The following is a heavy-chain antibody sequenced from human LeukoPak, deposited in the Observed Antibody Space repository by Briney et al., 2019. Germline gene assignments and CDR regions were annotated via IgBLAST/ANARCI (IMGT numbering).Heavy chain of an antibody. CDR3: ARGPNDYGDWYLDY. CDR1: GGSISSYY. J-gene: IGHJ4*02. Sequence: PSETLSLTCTVSGGSISSYYWNWIRQPPGKGLEWIGYIYYSGSTNYNPSLKSRVTISVDTSKNQFSLKVSSVTAADTAVYYCARGPNDYGDWYLDYWGQGILVTASS. D-gene: IGHD4-17*01. V-gene: IGHV4-59*01. CDR2: IYYSGST.